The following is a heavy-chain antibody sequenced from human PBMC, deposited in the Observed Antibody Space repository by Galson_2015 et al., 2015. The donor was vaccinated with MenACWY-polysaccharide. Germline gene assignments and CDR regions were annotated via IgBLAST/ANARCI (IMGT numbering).Heavy chain of an antibody. CDR3: ARGHYGMDV. CDR2: IKKDGSEK. CDR1: GFTFSSYW. J-gene: IGHJ6*02. V-gene: IGHV3-7*01. Sequence: LRLSCAASGFTFSSYWTTWVRQAPGKGLEWVANIKKDGSEKYYVDSVKGRFTISRDNSKNSLYLQMHSLRAEDTAVYSCARGHYGMDVWGQGTTVTVSS.